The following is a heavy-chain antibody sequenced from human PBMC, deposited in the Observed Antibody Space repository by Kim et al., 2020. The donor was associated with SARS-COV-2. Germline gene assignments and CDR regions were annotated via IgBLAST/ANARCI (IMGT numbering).Heavy chain of an antibody. CDR3: ARGWEELGLDAFDI. D-gene: IGHD1-26*01. CDR1: GYTFTSYD. V-gene: IGHV1-8*01. J-gene: IGHJ3*02. Sequence: ASVKVSCKASGYTFTSYDINWVRQATGQGLEWMGWMNPNSGNTGYAQKFQGRVTMTRNTSISTAYMELSSLRSEDTAVFYCARGWEELGLDAFDIWGQGTMVTVSS. CDR2: MNPNSGNT.